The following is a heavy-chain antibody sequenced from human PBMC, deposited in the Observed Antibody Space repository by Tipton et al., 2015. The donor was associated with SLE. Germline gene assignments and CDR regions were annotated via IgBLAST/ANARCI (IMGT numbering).Heavy chain of an antibody. D-gene: IGHD5-18*01. J-gene: IGHJ2*01. CDR2: INHSGST. CDR3: ARGARYSYGPTYWYFDL. V-gene: IGHV4-34*01. CDR1: GFTFSSYW. Sequence: LRLSCAASGFTFSSYWMSWIRQPPGKGLEWIGEINHSGSTNYNPSLKSRVTISVDTSKNQFSLKLSSVTAADTAVYYCARGARYSYGPTYWYFDLWGRGTLVTVSS.